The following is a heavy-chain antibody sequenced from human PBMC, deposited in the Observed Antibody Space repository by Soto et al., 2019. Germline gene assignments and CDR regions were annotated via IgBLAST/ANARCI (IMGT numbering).Heavy chain of an antibody. V-gene: IGHV3-33*01. CDR3: ARYYGDYPLDY. J-gene: IGHJ4*02. Sequence: GGSLRLSCAASGFTFSSYGMHWVRQAPGKGLEWVAVIWYDGSNKYYADSVKGRFTISRDNSKNTLYLQMNSLRAEDTAVYYCARYYGDYPLDYWGQGTLVTVSS. CDR2: IWYDGSNK. CDR1: GFTFSSYG. D-gene: IGHD4-17*01.